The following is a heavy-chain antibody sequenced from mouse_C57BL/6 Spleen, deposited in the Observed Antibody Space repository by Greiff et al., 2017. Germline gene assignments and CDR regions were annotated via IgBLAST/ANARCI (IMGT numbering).Heavy chain of an antibody. CDR3: ARSVWDGWYFDV. Sequence: QVQLQQSGAELARPGASVKLSCKASGYTFTSYGISWVKQRTGQGLEWIGEIYPRSGNTYYNEKFKGKATLTADKSSSTAYMELRSLTSEDSAVXFCARSVWDGWYFDVGGTGTTVTVSS. CDR1: GYTFTSYG. V-gene: IGHV1-81*01. D-gene: IGHD4-1*01. J-gene: IGHJ1*03. CDR2: IYPRSGNT.